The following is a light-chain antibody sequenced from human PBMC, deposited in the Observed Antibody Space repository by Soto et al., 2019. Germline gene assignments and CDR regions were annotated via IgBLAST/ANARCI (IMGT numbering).Light chain of an antibody. J-gene: IGKJ4*01. Sequence: DIQMTQSPSTLSASVGDRVTITCRASQNIRSWLAWYQQKPGKAPKLLIYEASNLPSGVPSRFSGRRARTEFTLTISSLQPDDFATYYCLQYDTYSTFGGGTRVEI. CDR1: QNIRSW. CDR3: LQYDTYST. V-gene: IGKV1-5*03. CDR2: EAS.